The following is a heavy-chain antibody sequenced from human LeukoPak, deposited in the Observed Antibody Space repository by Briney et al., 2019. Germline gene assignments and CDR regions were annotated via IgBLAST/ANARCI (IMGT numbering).Heavy chain of an antibody. Sequence: GASVNVSCKASGYTFTNYYIHWVRQAPGQGLEWMGIINPSGSSTSYAQKFQGRVTMTRDTSTSTVYMELSSLRSEDTAVYYCARDRGAYCGGDCYPLIQHWGQGTLVTVSS. D-gene: IGHD2-21*02. V-gene: IGHV1-46*01. CDR1: GYTFTNYY. CDR2: INPSGSST. CDR3: ARDRGAYCGGDCYPLIQH. J-gene: IGHJ1*01.